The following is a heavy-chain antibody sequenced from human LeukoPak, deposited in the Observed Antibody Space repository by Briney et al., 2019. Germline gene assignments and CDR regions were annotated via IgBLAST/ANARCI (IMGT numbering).Heavy chain of an antibody. CDR2: INPDSGAT. CDR3: AREAHDTRGLYY. Sequence: AASVRLSCTASGYTFTGSYMDWVRHAPGQGLEWMGWINPDSGATTYAQKFQGRVTMTRDTSIGTAYMELSRLTSDDTAVFYCAREAHDTRGLYYWGQGVLVTVSS. V-gene: IGHV1-2*02. D-gene: IGHD3-16*01. CDR1: GYTFTGSY. J-gene: IGHJ4*02.